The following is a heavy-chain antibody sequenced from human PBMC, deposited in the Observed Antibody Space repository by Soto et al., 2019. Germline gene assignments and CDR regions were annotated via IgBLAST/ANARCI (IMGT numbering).Heavy chain of an antibody. D-gene: IGHD2-2*01. CDR2: ISRSSSYI. CDR1: GFTFSSYS. J-gene: IGHJ3*02. V-gene: IGHV3-21*01. CDR3: ARDVQVVVPAARAFDI. Sequence: PGGSLRLSCAASGFTFSSYSMNWVRQAPGKGLEWVSSISRSSSYIYYADSVKGRFTISRDNAKNSLYLQMNSLRAEDTAVYYCARDVQVVVPAARAFDIWGQGTMVTV.